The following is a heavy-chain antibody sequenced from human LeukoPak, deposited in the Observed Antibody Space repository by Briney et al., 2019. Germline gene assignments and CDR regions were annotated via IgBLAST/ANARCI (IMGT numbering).Heavy chain of an antibody. CDR3: ARGRGYQLLSDY. D-gene: IGHD3-22*01. CDR2: MNPNSGNT. J-gene: IGHJ4*02. CDR1: GYTFTSYD. V-gene: IGHV1-8*01. Sequence: GASVKVSCKASGYTFTSYDINWVRQATGQVLEWMGWMNPNSGNTGYAQKFQGRVTMTRNTSTSTAYMELRSLRSDDTAVYYCARGRGYQLLSDYWGQGTLVTVSS.